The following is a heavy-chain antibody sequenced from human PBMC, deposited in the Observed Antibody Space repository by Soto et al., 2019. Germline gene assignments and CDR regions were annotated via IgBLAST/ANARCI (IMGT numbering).Heavy chain of an antibody. Sequence: QVQLMQSGAEVKKPGASVNVSCKASGYSFTSYTMHWVRQAPGQRLEWMGWINAGNGNTKYSQKFQGRVTITRDTSASTAYMELSSLRSEDTAVYFCASCIHWYLQESTFDIWGQGTMVTVSS. CDR2: INAGNGNT. CDR3: ASCIHWYLQESTFDI. CDR1: GYSFTSYT. D-gene: IGHD6-13*01. J-gene: IGHJ3*02. V-gene: IGHV1-3*01.